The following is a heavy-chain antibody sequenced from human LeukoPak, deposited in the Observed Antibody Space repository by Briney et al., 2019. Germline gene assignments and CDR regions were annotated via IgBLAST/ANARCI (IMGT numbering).Heavy chain of an antibody. CDR1: GFSFSNYA. Sequence: GGSLRLSCAASGFSFSNYAMNWVRQAPGKGLEWVSYISGSSAAIYYADSVEGRFTISRDKAKNSLYLQMNSLRAEDTAVYYCARDPSRGYNYYSYMDVWGKGTTVTASS. CDR2: ISGSSAAI. J-gene: IGHJ6*03. CDR3: ARDPSRGYNYYSYMDV. D-gene: IGHD6-13*01. V-gene: IGHV3-48*01.